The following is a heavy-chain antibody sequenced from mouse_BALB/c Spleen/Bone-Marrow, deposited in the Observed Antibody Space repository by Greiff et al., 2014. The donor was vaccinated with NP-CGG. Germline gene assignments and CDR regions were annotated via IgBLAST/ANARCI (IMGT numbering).Heavy chain of an antibody. J-gene: IGHJ2*01. D-gene: IGHD2-4*01. CDR3: ARCDYDGVDY. CDR1: GYSITSDYA. Sequence: EVMLVESGPGLVKPSQSLSLTCTVTGYSITSDYAWNWIRQFPGNKLEWMGYISYSGNTSYNPSLKSRISITRDTSKNQFFLQLNSVTTEDTATYYCARCDYDGVDYWGQGTTLTVSS. V-gene: IGHV3-2*02. CDR2: ISYSGNT.